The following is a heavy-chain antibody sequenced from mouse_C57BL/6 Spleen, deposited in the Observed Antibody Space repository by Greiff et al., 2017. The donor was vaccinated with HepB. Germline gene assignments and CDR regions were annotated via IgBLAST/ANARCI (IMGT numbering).Heavy chain of an antibody. D-gene: IGHD1-1*02. V-gene: IGHV5-16*01. CDR2: INYDGSST. J-gene: IGHJ4*01. CDR3: ARHYQFFYAMDY. Sequence: EVKVVESEGGLVQPGSSMKLSCTASGFTFSDYYMAWVRQVPEKGLEWVANINYDGSSTYYLDSLKSRFIISRDNAKNILYLQMSSLKSEDTATYYCARHYQFFYAMDYWGQGTSVTVSS. CDR1: GFTFSDYY.